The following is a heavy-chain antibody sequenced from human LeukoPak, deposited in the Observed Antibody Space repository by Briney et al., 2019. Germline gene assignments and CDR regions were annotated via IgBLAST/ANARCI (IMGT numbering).Heavy chain of an antibody. CDR3: ARKAQYNGHYPLDY. J-gene: IGHJ4*02. CDR1: GFTFTSYS. Sequence: PGGSLRLSCAASGFTFTSYSMSWVRQAPGKGPEWVSGTSDRGDYTYYADSVKGRFTIFRDSSKNTLFLQMNSLRAEDTALYFCARKAQYNGHYPLDYWGQGTLVTVSS. D-gene: IGHD1-7*01. V-gene: IGHV3-23*01. CDR2: TSDRGDYT.